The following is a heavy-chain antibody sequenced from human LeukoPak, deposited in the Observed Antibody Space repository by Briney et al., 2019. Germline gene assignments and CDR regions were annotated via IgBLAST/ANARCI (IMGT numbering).Heavy chain of an antibody. Sequence: AGGSLRLSCAASGFTFSSYEMNWVRQAPGKGLEWVSYISSSGSTISYADSVKGRFTISRDNAKNSLYLQMNSLRAEDTAIYYCARDARYSSGWLDFDCWGQGTLVTVSS. J-gene: IGHJ4*02. CDR3: ARDARYSSGWLDFDC. CDR1: GFTFSSYE. D-gene: IGHD6-19*01. V-gene: IGHV3-48*03. CDR2: ISSSGSTI.